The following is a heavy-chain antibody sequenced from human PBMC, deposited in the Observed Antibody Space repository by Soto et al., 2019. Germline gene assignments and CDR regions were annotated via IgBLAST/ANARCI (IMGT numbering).Heavy chain of an antibody. CDR1: GFTFSSYV. D-gene: IGHD6-6*01. CDR3: VKTGRFGQLVPSDY. CDR2: ISSNGDDT. Sequence: GGSLRLSCSASGFTFSSYVMYWVRQAPGKGLEFVSLISSNGDDTHYADSVKGRFTLSRDNSKSTLFLQMNSLRTEDTAVYYCVKTGRFGQLVPSDYWGQGTLVTVSS. V-gene: IGHV3-64D*06. J-gene: IGHJ4*02.